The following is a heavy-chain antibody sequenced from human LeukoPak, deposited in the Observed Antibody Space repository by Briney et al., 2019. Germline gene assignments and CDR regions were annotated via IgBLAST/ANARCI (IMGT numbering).Heavy chain of an antibody. CDR1: GFTLSRYW. CDR3: ARGRYYLDS. V-gene: IGHV3-74*01. D-gene: IGHD4-17*01. CDR2: FNSDGRST. J-gene: IGHJ4*02. Sequence: GGSLRLSCAASGFTLSRYWMHWVRQAPGKGLVWVSRFNSDGRSTYYADSVKGRFTISRDNAKNTLYLQMNSLRAEDTAVYYCARGRYYLDSWGQGTLVTVSS.